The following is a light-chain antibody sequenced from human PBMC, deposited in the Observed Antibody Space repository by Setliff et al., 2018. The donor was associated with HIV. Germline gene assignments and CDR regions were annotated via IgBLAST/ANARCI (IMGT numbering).Light chain of an antibody. CDR2: EVR. V-gene: IGLV2-14*01. Sequence: QSVLAQPASVSGSPGQSITIPCTGTSSDVGGYNYVSWYQQHPGKAPKLIIYEVRNRPSGVSNRFSGSKSGNTASLTISGLQPEDEADYYCSSYAITNTLPFGTGTKGTVL. CDR1: SSDVGGYNY. J-gene: IGLJ1*01. CDR3: SSYAITNTLP.